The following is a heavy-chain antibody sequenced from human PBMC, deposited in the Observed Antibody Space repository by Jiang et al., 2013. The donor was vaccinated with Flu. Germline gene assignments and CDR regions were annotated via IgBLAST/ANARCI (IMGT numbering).Heavy chain of an antibody. CDR1: GDSVSNNGAA. Sequence: QTLSLTCAISGDSVSNNGAAWNWIWQSPSRGLEWLGRTYYRSKWYNDYAESVRSRMTISPDTSKNQFSLQLNSVTPEDAAVYYCARGGSGATVSLFHYWGQGSLVTVSS. CDR3: ARGGSGATVSLFHY. V-gene: IGHV6-1*01. J-gene: IGHJ4*02. D-gene: IGHD1-1*01. CDR2: TYYRSKWYN.